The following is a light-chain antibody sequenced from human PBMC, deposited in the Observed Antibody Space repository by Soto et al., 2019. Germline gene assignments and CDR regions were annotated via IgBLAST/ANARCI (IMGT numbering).Light chain of an antibody. V-gene: IGLV1-40*01. J-gene: IGLJ2*01. CDR3: QSYDSSLSGVV. CDR1: SSNIGAGYD. CDR2: GNS. Sequence: QAVVTQPPSVSGAPGQRVTISCTGSSSNIGAGYDVHWYQQLPGTAPKLLMYGNSNRPSGVPDRFSGSKSGTSASLANTGLQAEDEADYYCQSYDSSLSGVVFGGGTKLTVL.